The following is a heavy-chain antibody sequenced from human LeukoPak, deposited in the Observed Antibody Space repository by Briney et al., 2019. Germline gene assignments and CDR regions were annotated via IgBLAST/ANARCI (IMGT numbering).Heavy chain of an antibody. J-gene: IGHJ4*02. Sequence: EASVTVSCKASGYTFTSYYMHWVRQAPGQGLEWMGLIHLSDGTTIYAQKFQGRVTMTRDTSTSTVYMELTSLRSEDTAVYYCARSASGWHYFDYWGQGTLVTVSS. D-gene: IGHD6-19*01. V-gene: IGHV1-46*01. CDR1: GYTFTSYY. CDR3: ARSASGWHYFDY. CDR2: IHLSDGTT.